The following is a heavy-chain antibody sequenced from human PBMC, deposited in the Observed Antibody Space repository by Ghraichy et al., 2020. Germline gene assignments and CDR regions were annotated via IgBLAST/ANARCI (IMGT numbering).Heavy chain of an antibody. CDR3: ARLGVVPAAKEDYYYGMDV. J-gene: IGHJ6*02. Sequence: SETLSLTCTVSGGSISSSSYYWGWIRQPPGKGLEWIGSIYYSGSTYYNPSLESRVTISVDTSKNQFSLKLSSVTAADTAVYYCARLGVVPAAKEDYYYGMDVWGQGTTVTVSS. CDR2: IYYSGST. D-gene: IGHD2-2*01. CDR1: GGSISSSSYY. V-gene: IGHV4-39*01.